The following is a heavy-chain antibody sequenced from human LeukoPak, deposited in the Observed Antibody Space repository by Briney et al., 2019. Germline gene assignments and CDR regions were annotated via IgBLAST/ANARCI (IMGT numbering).Heavy chain of an antibody. CDR2: IYYSGST. J-gene: IGHJ4*02. V-gene: IGHV4-59*08. Sequence: SETLSLTCTVSGGSISSYYWSWIRQPPGKGLEWIGYIYYSGSTNYNPSLKSRVTISVDTSKNQFSLKLSSVTAADTAVYYCARHYYDSTLLWDYWGQGTLVTVSS. D-gene: IGHD3-22*01. CDR3: ARHYYDSTLLWDY. CDR1: GGSISSYY.